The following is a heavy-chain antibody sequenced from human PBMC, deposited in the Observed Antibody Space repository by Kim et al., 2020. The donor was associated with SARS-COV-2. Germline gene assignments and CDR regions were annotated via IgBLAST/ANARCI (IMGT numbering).Heavy chain of an antibody. D-gene: IGHD6-13*01. V-gene: IGHV3-11*04. Sequence: ADSVKRRSTISRDNAKNSLYLQMNSLRAEDTAVYYCAREGIAAAGRDFDYWGQGTLVTVSS. CDR3: AREGIAAAGRDFDY. J-gene: IGHJ4*02.